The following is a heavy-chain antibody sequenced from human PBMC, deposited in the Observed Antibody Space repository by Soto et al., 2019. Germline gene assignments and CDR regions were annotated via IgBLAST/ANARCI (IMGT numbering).Heavy chain of an antibody. J-gene: IGHJ6*02. V-gene: IGHV1-2*02. CDR1: GYTFTGYY. D-gene: IGHD6-13*01. Sequence: ASVKVSCKASGYTFTGYYMHWVRQAPGQGLEWMGWINPNSGGTNYAQKFQGRVTMTRDTSISTAYMELSRLRSDDTAVYYCARDDSSSWLTYYYYGMDVRGQGTTVTVSS. CDR2: INPNSGGT. CDR3: ARDDSSSWLTYYYYGMDV.